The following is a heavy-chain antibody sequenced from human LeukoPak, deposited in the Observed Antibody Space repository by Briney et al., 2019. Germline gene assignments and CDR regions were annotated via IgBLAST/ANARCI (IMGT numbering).Heavy chain of an antibody. CDR2: ISSSSSYI. J-gene: IGHJ4*02. CDR3: ARDYTVTAFDY. CDR1: GFTFSSYS. V-gene: IGHV3-21*01. D-gene: IGHD2-21*02. Sequence: GGSLRLSCAASGFTFSSYSMNWVRQAPGKGLEWVSSISSSSSYIYYADSVKGRSTISRDNAKNSLYLQMNSLRAEDTAVYYCARDYTVTAFDYWGQGTLVTVSS.